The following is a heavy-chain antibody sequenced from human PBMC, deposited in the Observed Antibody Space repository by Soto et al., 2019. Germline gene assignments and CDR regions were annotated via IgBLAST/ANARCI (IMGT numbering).Heavy chain of an antibody. V-gene: IGHV2-5*02. J-gene: IGHJ4*02. CDR1: GFSLSTTGVG. CDR2: IYWVDDK. Sequence: QITLKESGPTLVKPTQTLTLTCTFSGFSLSTTGVGVGWIRQPPGKTLEWLALIYWVDDKRYSPSPKSRLTIPKKTSKNQVVLTMTNIHPVETATYYCTRRREALLDYWGQGTLVPVSS. D-gene: IGHD1-26*01. CDR3: TRRREALLDY.